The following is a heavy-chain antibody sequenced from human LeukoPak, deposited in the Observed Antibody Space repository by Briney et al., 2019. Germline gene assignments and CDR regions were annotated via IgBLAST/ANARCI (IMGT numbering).Heavy chain of an antibody. CDR2: ISAYNGNT. CDR3: ARAQRGYSSGWYSTYFDY. V-gene: IGHV1-18*01. Sequence: ASVKVSCKASGYTFTSYGISWVRQAPGQGLEWMGWISAYNGNTNYAQKLQGRVTMTTDTSTSTACMELRSLRSDDTAVYYCARAQRGYSSGWYSTYFDYWGQGTLVTVSS. D-gene: IGHD6-19*01. J-gene: IGHJ4*02. CDR1: GYTFTSYG.